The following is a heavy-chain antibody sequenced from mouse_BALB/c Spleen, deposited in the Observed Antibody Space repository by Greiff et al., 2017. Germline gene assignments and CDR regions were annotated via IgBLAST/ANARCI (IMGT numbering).Heavy chain of an antibody. Sequence: EVKLQESGGGLVKPGGSLKLSCAASGFTFSSYAMSWVRQSPEKRLEWVAEISSGGSYTYYPDTVTGRFTISRDNAKNTLYLEMSSLRSEDTAMYYCASSYYRSLFAYWGQGTLVSVSA. CDR2: ISSGGSYT. V-gene: IGHV5-9-4*01. CDR3: ASSYYRSLFAY. D-gene: IGHD2-14*01. CDR1: GFTFSSYA. J-gene: IGHJ3*01.